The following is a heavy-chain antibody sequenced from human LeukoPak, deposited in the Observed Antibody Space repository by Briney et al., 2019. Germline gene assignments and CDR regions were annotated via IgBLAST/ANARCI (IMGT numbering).Heavy chain of an antibody. D-gene: IGHD4-17*01. V-gene: IGHV1-8*01. Sequence: ASVKVSCKASGYTFTSYDISWVRQATGQGLEWMGWMNPNSGNTGYAQKFQGRVTMTRNTSISTAYMELSSLRSEDTAVYYCARASAGDYGDYVIDYYMDVWGKGTTVTVSS. CDR3: ARASAGDYGDYVIDYYMDV. CDR2: MNPNSGNT. J-gene: IGHJ6*03. CDR1: GYTFTSYD.